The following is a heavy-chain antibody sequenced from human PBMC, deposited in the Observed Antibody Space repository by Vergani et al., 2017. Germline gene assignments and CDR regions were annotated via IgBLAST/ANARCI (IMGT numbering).Heavy chain of an antibody. V-gene: IGHV1-46*03. CDR2: INPSGGHT. CDR1: GYTFSNYY. Sequence: QVQVVQSGAEVKKSGASVKVSCKTSGYTFSNYYMHWVRQSPGQGLEWMGIINPSGGHTNYAQKFQGRVTMTRDTSKSTVYMELSSLRSEDTAIYYCARGDYGIVSGYRYWGQGTLVTVSA. D-gene: IGHD3-9*01. J-gene: IGHJ4*02. CDR3: ARGDYGIVSGYRY.